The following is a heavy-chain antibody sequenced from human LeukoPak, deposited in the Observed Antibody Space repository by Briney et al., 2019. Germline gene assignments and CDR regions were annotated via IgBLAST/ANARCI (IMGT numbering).Heavy chain of an antibody. CDR1: GFTFSTYA. J-gene: IGHJ4*02. CDR2: ISAKGADS. D-gene: IGHD6-19*01. V-gene: IGHV3-23*01. Sequence: SGGSLRLSCAASGFTFSTYAMSWVRQAPGKGLEWVSVISAKGADSYYADSVKGRFTISRHNSKNTVNLQMNSLRAEDTAVYYCAKGLPNSVWTTSFDYWGQGTLVTVSS. CDR3: AKGLPNSVWTTSFDY.